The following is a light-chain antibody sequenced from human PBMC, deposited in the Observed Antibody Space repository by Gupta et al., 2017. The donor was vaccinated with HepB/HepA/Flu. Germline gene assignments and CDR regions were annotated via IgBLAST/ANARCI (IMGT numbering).Light chain of an antibody. CDR3: VAWDDSLSAVL. CDR1: SSNIGSYY. J-gene: IGLJ2*01. Sequence: QSVLTQPPSASGTPGQRVTIPSSGSSSNIGSYYAYWFQQLPGTAPTLLIYKNNQRPSGVPDRFSGSKSGTSASLAISGLRSEDEADYYCVAWDDSLSAVLFGGGTKLTVL. CDR2: KNN. V-gene: IGLV1-47*01.